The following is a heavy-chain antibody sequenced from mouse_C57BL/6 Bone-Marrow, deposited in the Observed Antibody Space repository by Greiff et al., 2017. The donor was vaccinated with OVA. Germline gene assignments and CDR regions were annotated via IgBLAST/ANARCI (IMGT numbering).Heavy chain of an antibody. CDR1: GFTFSSYG. CDR2: ISSGGSYT. CDR3: ARHGDWVDY. V-gene: IGHV5-6*01. Sequence: EVPVVESGGDLVKPGGSLKLSCAASGFTFSSYGMSWVRQTPDKRLEWVATISSGGSYTYYPDSVKGRFTISIDNAKTTLYLQMSSLKSEDTAMYYCARHGDWVDYWGQGTTLTVSS. J-gene: IGHJ2*01. D-gene: IGHD2-13*01.